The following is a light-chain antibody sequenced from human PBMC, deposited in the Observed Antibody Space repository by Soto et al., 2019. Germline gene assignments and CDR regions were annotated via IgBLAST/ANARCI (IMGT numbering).Light chain of an antibody. CDR3: QHYSVFPLT. CDR2: DAS. Sequence: DIQMTQSPSSLSASVGDRVTITCQASQDISNYLNWYQQKPGKAPKLLIYDASNLETGVPSRFSGSGSGTEFTLTISSLQPDDFATYYCQHYSVFPLTFGGGTKVEIK. V-gene: IGKV1-33*01. J-gene: IGKJ4*01. CDR1: QDISNY.